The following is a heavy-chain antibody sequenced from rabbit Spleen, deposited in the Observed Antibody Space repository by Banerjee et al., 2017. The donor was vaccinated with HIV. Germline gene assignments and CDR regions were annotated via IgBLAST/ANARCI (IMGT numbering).Heavy chain of an antibody. CDR3: ARDTSSSFSSYGMDL. Sequence: QEQLEESGGGLVKPELSLTLTCTASGVSFSSSSYMCCVRQAPGKGLEWIACIDVGSSGFTYFATWAKGRFTCSKTSSTTVTLQMYRLTAADTASYFCARDTSSSFSSYGMDLWGPGTLVPV. CDR2: IDVGSSGFT. D-gene: IGHD1-1*01. J-gene: IGHJ6*01. V-gene: IGHV1S45*01. CDR1: GVSFSSSSY.